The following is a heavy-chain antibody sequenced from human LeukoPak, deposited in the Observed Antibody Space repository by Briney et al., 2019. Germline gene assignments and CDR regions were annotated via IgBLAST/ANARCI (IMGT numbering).Heavy chain of an antibody. CDR1: GYTFTSYD. Sequence: ASVKVSCKASGYTFTSYDINWVRQATGQGLEWMGRMNPNSGNTGYAQKFQGRVTITRNTSISTAYTELSSLRSEDTAVYYCAICYSGSYFRTPNKLCAFDIWGQGTMVTVSS. V-gene: IGHV1-8*03. J-gene: IGHJ3*02. CDR3: AICYSGSYFRTPNKLCAFDI. D-gene: IGHD1-26*01. CDR2: MNPNSGNT.